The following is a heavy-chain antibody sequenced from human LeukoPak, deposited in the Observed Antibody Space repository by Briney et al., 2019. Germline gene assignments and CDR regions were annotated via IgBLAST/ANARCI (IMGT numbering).Heavy chain of an antibody. CDR2: IKEDGTET. D-gene: IGHD2/OR15-2a*01. Sequence: GGSLRLSCAASGFMFSSNWMSWVRLAPGKGLEWVANIKEDGTETYYVDSVKGRFTISRDNTKNSLYLQMNSLRAEDTAVYYCVSFYETYWGRGTLVTVSS. J-gene: IGHJ4*02. CDR1: GFMFSSNW. CDR3: VSFYETY. V-gene: IGHV3-7*01.